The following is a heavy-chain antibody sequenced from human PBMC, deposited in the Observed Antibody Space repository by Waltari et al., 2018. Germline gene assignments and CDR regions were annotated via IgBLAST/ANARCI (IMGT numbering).Heavy chain of an antibody. J-gene: IGHJ4*02. CDR2: IYWNDDE. D-gene: IGHD1-20*01. Sequence: QITLKESGPTLVKPTQTLTLTCTVSGISLNSVGVGVGWIRKSPGKALEWLAVIYWNDDEHYSPSLQTRLNITKDTSKNQAVLTVTNMDPGDTATYFCAHKSIKKAFDFWGQGILVTVSS. CDR3: AHKSIKKAFDF. V-gene: IGHV2-5*01. CDR1: GISLNSVGVG.